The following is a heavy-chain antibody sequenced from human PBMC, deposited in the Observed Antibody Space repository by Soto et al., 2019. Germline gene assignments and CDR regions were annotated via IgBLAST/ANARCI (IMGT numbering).Heavy chain of an antibody. J-gene: IGHJ4*02. V-gene: IGHV1-69*13. CDR2: IIPIFGTA. CDR1: GGTFSSYA. D-gene: IGHD1-26*01. Sequence: ASVKVSCKASGGTFSSYAISWVRQAPGQGLEWMGGIIPIFGTANYAQKFQGRVTITADESTSTAYMELSSLRSEDTAVYYCALLNSGSPRGDFDYWGQGTLVTVSS. CDR3: ALLNSGSPRGDFDY.